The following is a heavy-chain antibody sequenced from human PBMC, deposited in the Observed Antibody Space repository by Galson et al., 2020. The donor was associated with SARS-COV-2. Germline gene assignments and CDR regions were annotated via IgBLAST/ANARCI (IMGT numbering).Heavy chain of an antibody. D-gene: IGHD3-22*01. V-gene: IGHV3-21*06. CDR2: ITSSGNNI. J-gene: IGHJ4*02. CDR3: ARDWYYLDSSSPLRY. CDR1: GFSFSSYT. Sequence: TGGSLRLSCTASGFSFSSYTMNWVRQAPGKGLERVASITSSGNNIDYVDSVKGRFTISRDNAKDLLYLQMNSLRVEDTAVYYCARDWYYLDSSSPLRYWGQGTQVTVS.